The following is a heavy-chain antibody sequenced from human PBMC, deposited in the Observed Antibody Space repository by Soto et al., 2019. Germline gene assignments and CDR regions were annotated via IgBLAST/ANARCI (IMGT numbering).Heavy chain of an antibody. CDR3: ARGRRFLEWLLSYGMDV. V-gene: IGHV1-69*13. Sequence: SVKVSCKASGGTFSSYAISWVRQAPGQGLDWMGGIIPIFGTANYAQKFQGRVTITADESTSTAYMELSSLRSEDTAVYYCARGRRFLEWLLSYGMDVWGQGTTVTVSS. CDR1: GGTFSSYA. J-gene: IGHJ6*02. CDR2: IIPIFGTA. D-gene: IGHD3-3*01.